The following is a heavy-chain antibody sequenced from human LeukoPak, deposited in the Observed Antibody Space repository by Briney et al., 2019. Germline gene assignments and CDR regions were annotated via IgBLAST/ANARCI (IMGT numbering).Heavy chain of an antibody. D-gene: IGHD2-21*01. CDR1: GFTFNNYD. CDR2: ISSSSSII. Sequence: PGGSLRLSCAASGFTFNNYDMNWVRQAPGKGLEWVSYISSSSSIIYYADSVKGRFTISRDTAKNSLYLQMNSLRAEDTAVYYCARSIDIDYWVQGTLVTVSS. J-gene: IGHJ4*02. CDR3: ARSIDIDY. V-gene: IGHV3-48*01.